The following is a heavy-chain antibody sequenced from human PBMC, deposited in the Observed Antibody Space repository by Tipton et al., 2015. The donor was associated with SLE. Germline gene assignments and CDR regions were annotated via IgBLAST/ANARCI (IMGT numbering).Heavy chain of an antibody. V-gene: IGHV3-30*14. CDR3: ARDKGKRSSGYSPSSSYFDY. CDR1: GVSISTGG. CDR2: ISYDGSNK. D-gene: IGHD3-22*01. Sequence: LSLTCTVSGVSISTGGYYWTWIRQHPGKGLEWVAVISYDGSNKYYANSVKGRFTISRDNSKNTLYLQMNNLRPEDTAVYYCARDKGKRSSGYSPSSSYFDYWGQGTRVTVSS. J-gene: IGHJ4*02.